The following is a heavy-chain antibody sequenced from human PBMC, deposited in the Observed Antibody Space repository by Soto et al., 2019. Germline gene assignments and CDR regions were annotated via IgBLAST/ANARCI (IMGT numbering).Heavy chain of an antibody. V-gene: IGHV1-69*13. CDR1: GGTFSSYA. CDR2: IIPIFGTA. J-gene: IGHJ6*02. CDR3: ATRGYSYGPLFYYYYGMDV. D-gene: IGHD5-18*01. Sequence: SSVKVSCKASGGTFSSYAISWVRQAPGQGLEWMGGIIPIFGTANYAQKFQGRVTITADESTSTAYMELSSLRSEDTAVYYCATRGYSYGPLFYYYYGMDVWGQGTTVTVSS.